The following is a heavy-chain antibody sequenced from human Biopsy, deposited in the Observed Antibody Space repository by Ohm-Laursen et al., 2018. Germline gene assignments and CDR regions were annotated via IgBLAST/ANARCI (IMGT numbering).Heavy chain of an antibody. CDR1: GYTFTGYF. Sequence: ASVKVSCKTSGYTFTGYFLHWVRQVPGQGLEWMGWINPNSGTTKIAENFQGSVTMTRNTSITTAYLDLTRLTSDDTAVYFCAKGQDLTAGAEYFQYWGHGALITVSS. J-gene: IGHJ1*01. D-gene: IGHD3-9*01. CDR3: AKGQDLTAGAEYFQY. V-gene: IGHV1-2*04. CDR2: INPNSGTT.